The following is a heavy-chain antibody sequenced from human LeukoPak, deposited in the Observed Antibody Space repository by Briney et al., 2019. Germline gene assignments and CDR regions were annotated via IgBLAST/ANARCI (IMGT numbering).Heavy chain of an antibody. CDR1: GFTFSTYA. CDR2: ISSNGGST. J-gene: IGHJ4*02. V-gene: IGHV3-64D*09. D-gene: IGHD6-25*01. Sequence: GGSLRLSCSASGFTFSTYAMHWVGQAPGKGLESVSTISSNGGSTYYADSVKGRFTISRDNSMNTLYLQMSSLTAEDTAVCYCLKVPNYSSGYWGQGTLVTVSS. CDR3: LKVPNYSSGY.